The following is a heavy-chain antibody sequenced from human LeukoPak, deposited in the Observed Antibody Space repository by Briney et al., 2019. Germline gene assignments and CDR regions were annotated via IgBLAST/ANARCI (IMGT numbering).Heavy chain of an antibody. Sequence: GGSLRLSCAASGFTFSSYWMSWVRQTPGKGPEWVANIKQDGSEKYYGDSVKGRFTISRENAKNSLYLQMNSVRAEDTAVYYCARDRGAHGMDVWGQGTTVTVSS. CDR1: GFTFSSYW. CDR3: ARDRGAHGMDV. J-gene: IGHJ6*02. V-gene: IGHV3-7*03. CDR2: IKQDGSEK.